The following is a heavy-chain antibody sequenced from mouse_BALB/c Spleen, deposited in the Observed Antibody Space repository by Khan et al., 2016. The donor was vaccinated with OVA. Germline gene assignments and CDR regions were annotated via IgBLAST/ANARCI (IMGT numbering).Heavy chain of an antibody. D-gene: IGHD2-4*01. CDR2: IWSGGTT. Sequence: QVQLKQSGPGLVQPSQSLSITCTVSGFSLTTYGVHWVRQSPGKGLEWLGVIWSGGTTDYSAAFISRLSTTKDNYKSQAFFKMNSLQANDTAIYYCARDNDYDEGLAYWGQGTLVTVSA. CDR1: GFSLTTYG. V-gene: IGHV2-2*02. CDR3: ARDNDYDEGLAY. J-gene: IGHJ3*01.